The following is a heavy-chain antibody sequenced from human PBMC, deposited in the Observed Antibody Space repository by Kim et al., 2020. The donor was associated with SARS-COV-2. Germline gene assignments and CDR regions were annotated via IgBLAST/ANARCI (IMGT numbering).Heavy chain of an antibody. CDR1: GGSISSSNW. Sequence: SETLSLTCAVSGGSISSSNWWSWVRQPPGKGLEWIGEIYHSGSTNYNPSLKSRVTISVDKSKNQFSLKLSSVTAADTAVYYCARLTGQGLRMTTVTSSFDYWGQGTLVTVSS. J-gene: IGHJ4*02. CDR2: IYHSGST. CDR3: ARLTGQGLRMTTVTSSFDY. D-gene: IGHD4-17*01. V-gene: IGHV4-4*02.